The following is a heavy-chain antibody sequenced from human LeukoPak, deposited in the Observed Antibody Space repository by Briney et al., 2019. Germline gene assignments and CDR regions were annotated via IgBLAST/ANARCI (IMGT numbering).Heavy chain of an antibody. CDR2: INHRGST. CDR3: ARQIQLWQSYFDY. D-gene: IGHD5-18*01. CDR1: GESLSKYY. Sequence: SETLSLTCAVYGESLSKYYWTWIRQSPGKGLEWIGEINHRGSTNLNPSLKSRVTISVDTSKNQFSLKLSSVTAADTAVYYCARQIQLWQSYFDYWGQGTLVTVSS. J-gene: IGHJ4*02. V-gene: IGHV4-34*09.